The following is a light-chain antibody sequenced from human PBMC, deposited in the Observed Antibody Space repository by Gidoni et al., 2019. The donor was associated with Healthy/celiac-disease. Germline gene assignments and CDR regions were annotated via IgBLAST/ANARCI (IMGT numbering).Light chain of an antibody. V-gene: IGLV2-14*03. CDR3: SSHTSSSTNV. J-gene: IGLJ1*01. CDR1: SSDVGDYNF. CDR2: DVS. Sequence: QSALTQPASVSGSPGQSITISCTGTSSDVGDYNFVSWYQHHPGKAPKLIIYDVSHRPSGVSNRFSGSKSGNTASLTISGLQAEDEADYYCSSHTSSSTNVLGTGTKVIVL.